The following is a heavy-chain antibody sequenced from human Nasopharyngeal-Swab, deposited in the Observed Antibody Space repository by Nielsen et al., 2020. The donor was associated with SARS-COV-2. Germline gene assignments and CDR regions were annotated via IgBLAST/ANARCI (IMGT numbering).Heavy chain of an antibody. CDR3: AKDYDIGY. V-gene: IGHV3-74*01. CDR1: GVIFSNYW. D-gene: IGHD3-9*01. Sequence: GESLKISCVASGVIFSNYWMHWVRQAPGKGLVWVSRINEDGRRTDYADSVKGRFTISRDNSKSTLDLQMNSLRAEDTAVYYCAKDYDIGYWGQGTLVTVSS. CDR2: INEDGRRT. J-gene: IGHJ4*02.